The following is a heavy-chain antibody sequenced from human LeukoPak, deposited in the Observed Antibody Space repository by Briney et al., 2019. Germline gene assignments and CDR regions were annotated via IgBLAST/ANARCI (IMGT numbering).Heavy chain of an antibody. CDR3: VRKNAFDM. Sequence: GGSLRLSCAASVFTFSIYWMSCVRQAPGKGLEWVANIKQDGSEKHYVDSVKGRFTVSRDNAKNSLYLQMDSLRAEDTAVYYCVRKNAFDMWGQGTMVTVSS. J-gene: IGHJ3*02. V-gene: IGHV3-7*01. CDR2: IKQDGSEK. CDR1: VFTFSIYW.